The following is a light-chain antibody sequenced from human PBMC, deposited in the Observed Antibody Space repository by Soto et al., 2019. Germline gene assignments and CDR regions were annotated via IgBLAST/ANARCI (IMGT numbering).Light chain of an antibody. J-gene: IGLJ3*02. Sequence: QSALTQPHSVSGSPGQSVTISCTGTSSDVGAYNYVSWYQQHPGKAPKFMIYAVTKRPSGVPDRFSGSKSGNTASLTISGLQAEDEADYDCCSYAGKYTWVFGGGTKLTVL. CDR2: AVT. CDR3: CSYAGKYTWV. V-gene: IGLV2-11*01. CDR1: SSDVGAYNY.